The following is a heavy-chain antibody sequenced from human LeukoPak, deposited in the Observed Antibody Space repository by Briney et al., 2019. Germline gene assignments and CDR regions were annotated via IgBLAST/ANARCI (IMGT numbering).Heavy chain of an antibody. J-gene: IGHJ4*02. CDR1: GFTFSDYY. CDR2: ISHSSGFT. D-gene: IGHD6-25*01. V-gene: IGHV3-11*03. CDR3: AKLFKAYSSGWIDY. Sequence: GGSLRLSCAASGFTFSDYYMSWIRQAPGQGPEWVAYISHSSGFTNYADSVKGRFAISRDNAKNSLYLQMDSLRAEDTAIYYCAKLFKAYSSGWIDYWGQGNLVTVSS.